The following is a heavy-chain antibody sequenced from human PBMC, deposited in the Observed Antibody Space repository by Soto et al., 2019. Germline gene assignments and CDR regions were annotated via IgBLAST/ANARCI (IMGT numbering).Heavy chain of an antibody. Sequence: SGTLSLTGEVQGASFRGYCWGGIRQPPGKGLEGIGEINNSGRSKYTSPLKSRVTISVDTSKNQFSLKMHSVTAADTATYYCAKGLGEYYFGLDVWGQGTTVTVPS. V-gene: IGHV4-34*01. CDR1: GASFRGYC. CDR2: INNSGRS. CDR3: AKGLGEYYFGLDV. J-gene: IGHJ6*02.